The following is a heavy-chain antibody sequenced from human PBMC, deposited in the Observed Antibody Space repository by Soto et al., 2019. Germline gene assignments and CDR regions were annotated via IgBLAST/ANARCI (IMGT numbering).Heavy chain of an antibody. CDR2: IYYSGTT. D-gene: IGHD3-9*01. CDR1: GGSISSYY. CDR3: ATTRKYYDVLTGYYKPSFLDC. V-gene: IGHV4-59*04. J-gene: IGHJ4*02. Sequence: SETLSLTCTVSGGSISSYYWSWIRQPPGKGLEWIGYIYYSGTTSYNPSLKSRVTISVDTSKNQFSLNLSSVTAADTAVYYCATTRKYYDVLTGYYKPSFLDCWGQGTLVTVSS.